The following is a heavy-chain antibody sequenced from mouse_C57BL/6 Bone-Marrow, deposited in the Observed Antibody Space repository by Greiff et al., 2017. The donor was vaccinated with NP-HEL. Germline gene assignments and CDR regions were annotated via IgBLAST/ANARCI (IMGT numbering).Heavy chain of an antibody. CDR1: GFTFTDYY. CDR2: IRNKANGYTT. J-gene: IGHJ2*01. D-gene: IGHD2-3*01. CDR3: ASSSRWLLDY. Sequence: EVKLMESGGGLVQPGGSLSLSCAASGFTFTDYYMSWVRQPPGKALEWLGFIRNKANGYTTEYSASVKGRFTISRDNSQSILYLQMNALRADDRATYYCASSSRWLLDYWGQGTTLTVSS. V-gene: IGHV7-3*01.